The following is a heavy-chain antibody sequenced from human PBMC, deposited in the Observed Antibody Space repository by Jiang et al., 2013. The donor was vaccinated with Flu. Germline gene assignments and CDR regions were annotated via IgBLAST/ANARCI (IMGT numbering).Heavy chain of an antibody. D-gene: IGHD2-21*02. CDR2: IYYSGST. J-gene: IGHJ5*02. CDR3: ARLPGGGDWLNWFDP. Sequence: GSGLVKPSETLSLTCTVSGGSFISSSYYWGWIRQPPGKGLEWIGTIYYSGSTYYNPSLKSRVTISVDTSKNQFSLKLSSVTAADTAVYYCARLPGGGDWLNWFDPWGQGTLVTVSS. CDR1: GGSFISSSYY. V-gene: IGHV4-39*01.